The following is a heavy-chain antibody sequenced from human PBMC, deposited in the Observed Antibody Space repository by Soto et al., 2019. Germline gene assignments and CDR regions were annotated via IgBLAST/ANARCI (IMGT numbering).Heavy chain of an antibody. V-gene: IGHV1-18*01. CDR2: ISAYNGNT. J-gene: IGHJ3*02. D-gene: IGHD3-22*01. Sequence: ASVKVSCKASGYTFTSYGISWVRQAPGQGLEWMGWISAYNGNTNYAQKLQGRVTMTTDTSTSTAYMELRSLRSDDTAVYYCARNRGYYDSSGYYYADDAFDIWGQGTMVTVSS. CDR1: GYTFTSYG. CDR3: ARNRGYYDSSGYYYADDAFDI.